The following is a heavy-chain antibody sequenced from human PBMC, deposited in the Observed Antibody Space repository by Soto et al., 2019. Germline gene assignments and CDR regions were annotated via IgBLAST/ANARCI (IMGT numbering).Heavy chain of an antibody. CDR3: ARSFGWYAIAY. Sequence: QVLLQESGPGLVQPSGTLSLSCVVSGVSISSKYYWGWVRQPPGKGLEWLGDISHIGSVNYNPSLKSRVTISMDKSQNQFSLKVNSVTAADTAVYYCARSFGWYAIAYWGQGTLVIVSS. CDR1: GVSISSKYY. CDR2: ISHIGSV. J-gene: IGHJ4*02. V-gene: IGHV4-4*02. D-gene: IGHD6-19*01.